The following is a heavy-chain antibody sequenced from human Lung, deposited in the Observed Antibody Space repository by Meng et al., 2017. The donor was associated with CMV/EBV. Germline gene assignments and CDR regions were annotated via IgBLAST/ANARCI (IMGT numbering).Heavy chain of an antibody. Sequence: GGSLRLSCAASGFTFSSYAMSWVRQAPGKGLEWVSAISGSGGSTYYADSVKGRFTISRVNSKNTLYLQMNSLRAEDTAVYYCAKRLGGLLSSDADLGYWGQGTLVTVSS. CDR1: GFTFSSYA. CDR2: ISGSGGST. D-gene: IGHD3-10*01. CDR3: AKRLGGLLSSDADLGY. J-gene: IGHJ4*02. V-gene: IGHV3-23*01.